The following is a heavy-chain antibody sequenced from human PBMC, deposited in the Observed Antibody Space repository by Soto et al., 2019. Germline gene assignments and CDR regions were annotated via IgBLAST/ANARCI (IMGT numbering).Heavy chain of an antibody. V-gene: IGHV4-34*01. CDR3: ARAAPRYCSGGGCYSVRDY. J-gene: IGHJ4*02. D-gene: IGHD2-15*01. Sequence: SETLSLTCAVYGGSFSGYYWSWIRQPPGKGLEWIGEINHSGSTNYNPSLKSRVTISVDTSKNQFSLKLSSVTAADTAVSYCARAAPRYCSGGGCYSVRDYWGQGTLVTV. CDR1: GGSFSGYY. CDR2: INHSGST.